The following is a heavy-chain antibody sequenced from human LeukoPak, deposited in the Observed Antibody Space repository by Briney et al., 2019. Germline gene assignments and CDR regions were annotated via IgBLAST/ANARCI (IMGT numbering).Heavy chain of an antibody. J-gene: IGHJ5*02. CDR2: ISGSGGST. V-gene: IGHV3-23*01. D-gene: IGHD3-10*02. CDR1: GFTFSSYG. CDR3: AKDRVFALTFDP. Sequence: PGGSLRLSCAASGFTFSSYGMSWVRQAPGKRLEWVSAISGSGGSTYYADSVKGRFTISRDNSKNTLYLQMNSLRAEDTAVYYCAKDRVFALTFDPWGQGTLVTVSS.